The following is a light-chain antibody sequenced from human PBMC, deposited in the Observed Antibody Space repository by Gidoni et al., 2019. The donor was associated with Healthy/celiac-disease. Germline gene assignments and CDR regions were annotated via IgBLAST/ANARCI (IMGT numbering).Light chain of an antibody. CDR2: AAS. CDR3: QQSYSTRYT. J-gene: IGKJ2*01. V-gene: IGKV1-39*01. Sequence: EIQMTRSPSSLSASVGDRVTITGLASQSISSYLNWYQQKPGKAPKLLIYAASSLQSGVPSSFSDSGSGTDFTLTISSLQPEDFATYYCQQSYSTRYTFXQXTKLEIK. CDR1: QSISSY.